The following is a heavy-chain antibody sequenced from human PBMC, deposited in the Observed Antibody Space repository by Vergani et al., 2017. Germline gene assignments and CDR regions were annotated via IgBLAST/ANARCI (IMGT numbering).Heavy chain of an antibody. CDR3: GRVADFYGLGSRLLDL. CDR2: MYHSGST. Sequence: QVQLQESGPGLVKPSETLSLICDVSGGSISPYYWSWIRQPAGKGLEWIGYMYHSGSTNYNPSLETRVTISGDTSKNQFSLKLNSVTAADTAVYYCGRVADFYGLGSRLLDLWVQGILVTVSS. J-gene: IGHJ5*02. V-gene: IGHV4-59*01. CDR1: GGSISPYY. D-gene: IGHD3-10*01.